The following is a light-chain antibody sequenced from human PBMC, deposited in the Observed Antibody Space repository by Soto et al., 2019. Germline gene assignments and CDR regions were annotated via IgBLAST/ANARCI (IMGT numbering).Light chain of an antibody. J-gene: IGLJ3*02. V-gene: IGLV2-11*01. CDR2: DVS. CDR1: SSDVGGYNY. CDR3: CSSAGTYTSV. Sequence: QSVLTQPRSVSGSPGQSVTISCTGTSSDVGGYNYVSWYQQHPGKAPKLMISDVSKRPSGVPDRFSGSKSGNTPSLTISGLQAEDEADYYCCSSAGTYTSVFGGGTKLTVL.